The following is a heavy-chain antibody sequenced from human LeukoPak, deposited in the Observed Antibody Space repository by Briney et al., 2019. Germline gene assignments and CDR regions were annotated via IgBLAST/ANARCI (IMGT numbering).Heavy chain of an antibody. CDR3: AKDFKKAGYSSSWSPLTTLDY. D-gene: IGHD6-13*01. J-gene: IGHJ4*02. CDR2: INHSGST. V-gene: IGHV4-34*01. Sequence: SETLSLTCAVYGGSFSGYYWSWIRQPPGKGLEWIGEINHSGSTNYNPSLKSRVTISVDTSKNQFSLKLSSVTAADTAVYYCAKDFKKAGYSSSWSPLTTLDYWGQGTLVTVSS. CDR1: GGSFSGYY.